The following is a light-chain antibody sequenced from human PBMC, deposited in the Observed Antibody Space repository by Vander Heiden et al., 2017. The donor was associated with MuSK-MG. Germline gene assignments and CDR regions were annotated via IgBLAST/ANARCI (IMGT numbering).Light chain of an antibody. CDR3: HQRNSWPLT. J-gene: IGKJ4*01. CDR1: QSVSSY. CDR2: GAS. Sequence: EIVLTQSPATLSLSPGERATLSCRASQSVSSYLAWYQQKPGQAPRLLVYGASNRATGVPATFSGSGSETDFTLTISSLEPEDFAVYYCHQRNSWPLTFGGGTRVEIK. V-gene: IGKV3-11*01.